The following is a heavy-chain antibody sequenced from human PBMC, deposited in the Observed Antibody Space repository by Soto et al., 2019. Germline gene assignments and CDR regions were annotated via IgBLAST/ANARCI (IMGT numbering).Heavy chain of an antibody. CDR2: IIPIFGTP. J-gene: IGHJ4*02. CDR3: AKNEGTDGYSFDY. CDR1: GVTFSRQD. V-gene: IGHV1-69*13. Sequence: SVKVSCKASGVTFSRQDMRWVRQAPGQGLEWMGGIIPIFGTPQYAEKFQDRVTITADESTSTAYMELSSLTSEDTAVYYCAKNEGTDGYSFDYWRQGTLVTVSS. D-gene: IGHD5-12*01.